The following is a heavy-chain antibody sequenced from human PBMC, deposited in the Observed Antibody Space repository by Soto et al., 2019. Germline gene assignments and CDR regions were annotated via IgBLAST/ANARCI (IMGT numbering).Heavy chain of an antibody. Sequence: VGSLRLSCAASGFTFSSYDMHWVRQATRKGLEWVSAIGTAGDTYYPGSVKGRFTISRENAKNSLYLQMNSLRAGDTAVYYCARVRRIAAAGTYYYYGMDVWGQGTTVTVSS. J-gene: IGHJ6*02. CDR1: GFTFSSYD. D-gene: IGHD6-13*01. CDR2: IGTAGDT. CDR3: ARVRRIAAAGTYYYYGMDV. V-gene: IGHV3-13*01.